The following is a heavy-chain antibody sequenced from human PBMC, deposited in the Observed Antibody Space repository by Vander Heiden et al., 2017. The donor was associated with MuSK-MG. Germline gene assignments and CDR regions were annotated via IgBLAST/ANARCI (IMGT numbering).Heavy chain of an antibody. J-gene: IGHJ5*02. D-gene: IGHD2-2*01. CDR2: ISYDTRVD. CDR3: TKEVREDIQVVPAGIHPYYCDL. Sequence: QVQRWVSGGGVVPPGGSLSIYGTGSGFTFRNVGMHWVRQAPGKGLEWVAVISYDTRVDYYASSVKGRFTIARDNSRNTLYLQMSGLRTEDTALYFCTKEVREDIQVVPAGIHPYYCDLWGRGTSGTVSP. CDR1: GFTFRNVG. V-gene: IGHV3-30*18.